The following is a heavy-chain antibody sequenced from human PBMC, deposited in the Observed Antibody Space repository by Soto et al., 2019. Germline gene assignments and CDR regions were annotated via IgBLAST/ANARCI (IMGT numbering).Heavy chain of an antibody. CDR2: ISYDGSNK. V-gene: IGHV3-30*18. D-gene: IGHD3-22*01. CDR1: GFTFSSYG. J-gene: IGHJ4*02. CDR3: AKAHGRYYYDSSGYYG. Sequence: GGSLRLSCAASGFTFSSYGMHWVHQAPGKGLEWVAVISYDGSNKYYADSVKGRFTISRDNSKNTLYLQMNSLRAEDTAVYYCAKAHGRYYYDSSGYYGWGQGTLVTVSS.